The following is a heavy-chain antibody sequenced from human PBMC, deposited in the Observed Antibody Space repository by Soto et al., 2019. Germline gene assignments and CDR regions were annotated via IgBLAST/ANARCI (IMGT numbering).Heavy chain of an antibody. CDR1: GGSLSGYY. CDR3: ARGQRFSDWFDP. Sequence: VQLQESGPGLVRASETLSLTCTVSGGSLSGYYWTWIRQPPGKGLEWIGRIYSSGTTKYNPALRSRVTMSLDTSKNQFSLSLSSVPATDTAVYYCARGQRFSDWFDPWGPGTLVTVSS. D-gene: IGHD3-3*01. V-gene: IGHV4-4*07. J-gene: IGHJ5*02. CDR2: IYSSGTT.